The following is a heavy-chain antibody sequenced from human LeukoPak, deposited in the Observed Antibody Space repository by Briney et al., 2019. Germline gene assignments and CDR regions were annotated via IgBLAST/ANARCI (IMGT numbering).Heavy chain of an antibody. CDR2: TYYRSKWYN. CDR1: GDSVSSNSAA. CDR3: ARGIAVAGTGWYFDH. Sequence: SQTLSLTCAISGDSVSSNSAAWNWIRQSPSRGLEWLARTYYRSKWYNDYEVSVKSRIIIIPDTSKNQFSLQLNSVTPEDTAVYFCARGIAVAGTGWYFDHWGRGTLVTVSS. V-gene: IGHV6-1*01. J-gene: IGHJ2*01. D-gene: IGHD6-19*01.